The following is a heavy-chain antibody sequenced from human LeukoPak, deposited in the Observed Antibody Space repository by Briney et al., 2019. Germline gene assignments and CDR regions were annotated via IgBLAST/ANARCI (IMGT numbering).Heavy chain of an antibody. CDR2: ISSSSSYI. CDR1: GFTFSSYS. Sequence: GGSLRLSCAASGFTFSSYSMNWVRQAPGKGLEWVSSISSSSSYIYYADSVKGRFAISRDNAKNSLYLQMNSLRAEDTAVYYCARDRPLDIVVVPAAAKELKPKYFQHWGQGTLVTVSS. J-gene: IGHJ1*01. V-gene: IGHV3-21*01. D-gene: IGHD2-2*01. CDR3: ARDRPLDIVVVPAAAKELKPKYFQH.